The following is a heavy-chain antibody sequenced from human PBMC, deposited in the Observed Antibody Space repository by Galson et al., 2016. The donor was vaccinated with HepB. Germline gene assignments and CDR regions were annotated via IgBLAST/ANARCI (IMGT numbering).Heavy chain of an antibody. J-gene: IGHJ4*02. V-gene: IGHV3-30*03. D-gene: IGHD4-23*01. CDR1: GFTFSSFG. Sequence: SLRLSCAASGFTFSSFGMHWVRQPPGKGLEWVAVTSYDGGHKYYGDSVKGRFTISRDNSKNTLYLQMNSLRPEDTALYYCARAGVGGGALDYWGQGTLVTVSS. CDR2: TSYDGGHK. CDR3: ARAGVGGGALDY.